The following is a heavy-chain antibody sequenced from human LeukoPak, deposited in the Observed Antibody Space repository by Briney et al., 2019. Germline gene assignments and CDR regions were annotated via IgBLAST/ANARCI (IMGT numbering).Heavy chain of an antibody. CDR2: ISSSSSCI. D-gene: IGHD2-2*01. CDR3: ARAGVPETPV. Sequence: GGSLRLSCAASGFTFSSYAMSWVRQAPGKGLEWVSSISSSSSCIYYADSVKGRFTISRDNAKNSLYLQMNSLRAEDTAVYYCARAGVPETPVWGQGTLVTVSS. J-gene: IGHJ4*02. V-gene: IGHV3-21*01. CDR1: GFTFSSYA.